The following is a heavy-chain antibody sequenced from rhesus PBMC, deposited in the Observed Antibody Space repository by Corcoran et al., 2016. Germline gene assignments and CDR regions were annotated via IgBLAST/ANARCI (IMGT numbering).Heavy chain of an antibody. J-gene: IGHJ4*01. CDR3: ARGVNDPGHEGY. CDR1: GVSLTNSF. V-gene: IGHV4S2*01. Sequence: QVQLQESGPGLVKPSETLSLTCAVSGVSLTNSFWAWIRQAPGKGLEWIGRVFGGTGGTDYNPSLRSRVTISMDASRNQFSLKLTSVTAADSAIYYCARGVNDPGHEGYWGQGVLVTVSS. D-gene: IGHD1-32*01. CDR2: VFGGTGGT.